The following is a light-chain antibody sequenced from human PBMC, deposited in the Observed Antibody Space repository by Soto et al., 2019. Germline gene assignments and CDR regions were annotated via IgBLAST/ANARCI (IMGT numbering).Light chain of an antibody. J-gene: IGLJ1*01. CDR1: SSNIGTNS. V-gene: IGLV1-44*01. Sequence: QSVLTQPPSASGTPGQRVTISCSGSSSNIGTNSVSWYLQLPGSAPKLLIYTSNQRPSAVPDRFSGSKSGTSASLAISGLQSEDEAEYLCAAWDDSLNGNVFGSGTKLTVL. CDR3: AAWDDSLNGNV. CDR2: TSN.